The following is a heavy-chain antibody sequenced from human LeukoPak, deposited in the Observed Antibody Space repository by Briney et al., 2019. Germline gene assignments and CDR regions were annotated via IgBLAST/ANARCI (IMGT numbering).Heavy chain of an antibody. V-gene: IGHV3-23*01. CDR2: ISGSGGST. CDR3: AKDQAGQLDSDCGGDCYSPYYFDY. CDR1: GFTVSTNY. J-gene: IGHJ4*02. D-gene: IGHD2-21*02. Sequence: GGSLRLSCAASGFTVSTNYMSWVRQAPGKGLEWVSAISGSGGSTYYADSVKGRFTISRDNSKNTLYLQMNSLRAEDTAVYYCAKDQAGQLDSDCGGDCYSPYYFDYWGQGTLVTVSS.